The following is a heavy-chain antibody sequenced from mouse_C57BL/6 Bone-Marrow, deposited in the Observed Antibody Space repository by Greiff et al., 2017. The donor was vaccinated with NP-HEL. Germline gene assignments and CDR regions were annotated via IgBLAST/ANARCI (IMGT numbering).Heavy chain of an antibody. CDR2: IDPSDSYT. CDR1: GYTFTSYW. CDR3: ARDSYGSSSDY. V-gene: IGHV1-59*01. Sequence: QVQLKQPGAELVRPGTSVKLSCKASGYTFTSYWMHWVKQRPGQGLEWIGVIDPSDSYTNYNQKFKGKATLTVDTSSSTAYMQLSSLTSEDSAVYYCARDSYGSSSDYWGQGTTLTVSS. D-gene: IGHD1-1*01. J-gene: IGHJ2*01.